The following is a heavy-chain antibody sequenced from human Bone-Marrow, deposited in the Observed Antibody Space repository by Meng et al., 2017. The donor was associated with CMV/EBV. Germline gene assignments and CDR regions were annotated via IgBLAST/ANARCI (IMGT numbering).Heavy chain of an antibody. D-gene: IGHD6-13*01. V-gene: IGHV4-59*01. CDR2: IYYSGST. CDR1: GGSISSYY. J-gene: IGHJ3*02. Sequence: SETLSLTCTVSGGSISSYYWSWIRQPPGKGLEWIGYIYYSGSTNYNPSLKSRVTISVDTSKNQFSLKLSSVTAADTAVYYCARVTGYSNTRHGRAFDIWGQGTMVTV. CDR3: ARVTGYSNTRHGRAFDI.